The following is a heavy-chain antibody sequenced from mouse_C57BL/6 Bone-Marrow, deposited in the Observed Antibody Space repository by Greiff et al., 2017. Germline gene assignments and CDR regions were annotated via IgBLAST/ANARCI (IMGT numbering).Heavy chain of an antibody. J-gene: IGHJ2*01. CDR1: GFTFSDYG. Sequence: DVKLVESGGGLVKPGGSLKLSCAASGFTFSDYGMHWVRQAPEKGLEWVAYISRGSSNIYYADTVKGRFTISRDNAKNTLFLQMTSLRSEDTAMYYCARRLVFDYWGQGTTLTVSS. CDR3: ARRLVFDY. CDR2: ISRGSSNI. V-gene: IGHV5-17*01. D-gene: IGHD1-1*02.